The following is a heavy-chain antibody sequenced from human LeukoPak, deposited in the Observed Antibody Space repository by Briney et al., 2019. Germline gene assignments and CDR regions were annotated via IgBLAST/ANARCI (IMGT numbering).Heavy chain of an antibody. CDR3: ARTAVAANTFDY. CDR2: ISYDGSNK. J-gene: IGHJ4*02. Sequence: PGGSLRLSCAASGFTFSSYAMHWVRQAPGKGLEWVAVISYDGSNKYYADSVKGRFTISRDNSKNTLYLEMNRLRAEDTAVFYCARTAVAANTFDYWGQGTLVTVSS. D-gene: IGHD6-19*01. V-gene: IGHV3-30-3*01. CDR1: GFTFSSYA.